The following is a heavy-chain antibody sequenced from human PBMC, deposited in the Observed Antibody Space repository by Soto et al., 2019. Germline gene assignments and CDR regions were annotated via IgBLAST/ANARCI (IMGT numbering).Heavy chain of an antibody. V-gene: IGHV1-69*01. CDR1: EATFSFYA. D-gene: IGHD3-22*01. CDR3: ARLSSKYYYDTSAYLDS. J-gene: IGHJ4*02. CDR2: ITPIFRTA. Sequence: QVQLVQSGAEVKKPGSSVKVSCKASEATFSFYAITWVRQAPGQGLEWMGGITPIFRTANYAQKFQGRATLTGDDSTRTAYMELSSLRSEDTAGYFCARLSSKYYYDTSAYLDSWGQGTLVTVSS.